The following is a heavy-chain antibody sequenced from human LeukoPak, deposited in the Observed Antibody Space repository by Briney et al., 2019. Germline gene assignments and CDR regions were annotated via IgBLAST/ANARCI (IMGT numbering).Heavy chain of an antibody. CDR3: ARGGQGLRFLEWLRVGAFDI. CDR2: INDDGSMT. CDR1: GFTFSRSW. V-gene: IGHV3-74*01. J-gene: IGHJ3*02. D-gene: IGHD3-3*01. Sequence: GGSLRLSCAASGFTFSRSWMHWVRHAPGKGLVWVSRINDDGSMTSYVDSVKGRFTISRDNAKNSLYLQMNSLRAEDTAVYYCARGGQGLRFLEWLRVGAFDIWGQRTMVTVSS.